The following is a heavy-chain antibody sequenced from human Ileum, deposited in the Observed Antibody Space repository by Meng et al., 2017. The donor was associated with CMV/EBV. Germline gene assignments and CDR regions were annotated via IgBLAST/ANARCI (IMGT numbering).Heavy chain of an antibody. J-gene: IGHJ4*02. CDR1: GSTNRYRR. V-gene: IGHV3-74*03. CDR2: TTSDGST. D-gene: IGHD2-21*01. CDR3: AGGEDGVDSTPDY. Sequence: AAGSTNRYRRMRWGQETGGQGVVWVSLTTSDGSTEYADSVKGRVTVTRDKAQSTLYLQMNSLRVEDTAVYYCAGGEDGVDSTPDYWGQGTLVTVSS.